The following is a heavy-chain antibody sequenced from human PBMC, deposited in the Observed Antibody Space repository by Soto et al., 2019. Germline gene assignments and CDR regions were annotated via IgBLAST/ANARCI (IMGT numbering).Heavy chain of an antibody. CDR3: ARDLWRATTPPDY. D-gene: IGHD3-10*01. J-gene: IGHJ4*02. V-gene: IGHV3-21*01. CDR1: GFTFSSYS. Sequence: GGSLRLSCAASGFTFSSYSMNWGRQAPGKGLEWVSSISSSSSYIYYADSVKGRFTISRDNAKNSLYLQMNSLRAEDTAVYYCARDLWRATTPPDYWGQGTLVTVSS. CDR2: ISSSSSYI.